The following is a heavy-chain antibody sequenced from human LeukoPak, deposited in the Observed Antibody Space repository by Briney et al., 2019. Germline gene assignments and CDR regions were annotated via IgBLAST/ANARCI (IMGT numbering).Heavy chain of an antibody. V-gene: IGHV4-39*07. CDR2: IYYSGST. Sequence: SETLSLTCTVSGGSISSSSYYWGWIRQPPGKGLEWIGSIYYSGSTYYNPSLKSRVTISVDTSKNQFSLKLSSVTAADTAVYYCARLLTGYSFDYWGQGTLVTVSS. J-gene: IGHJ4*02. CDR1: GGSISSSSYY. D-gene: IGHD3-9*01. CDR3: ARLLTGYSFDY.